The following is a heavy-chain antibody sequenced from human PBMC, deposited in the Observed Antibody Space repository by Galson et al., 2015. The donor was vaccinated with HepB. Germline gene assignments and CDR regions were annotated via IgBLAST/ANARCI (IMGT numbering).Heavy chain of an antibody. CDR2: IGALDGRT. Sequence: SCKASGYTFTRYGFAWVRQVPGQGLEWMGWIGALDGRTNYAQKFQGRLTLTTDTSSSTAYMELRSLRSDDTAIYYCARDLMLSAVARDWLDPWGQGTLVIVST. D-gene: IGHD3-16*02. V-gene: IGHV1-18*01. CDR1: GYTFTRYG. CDR3: ARDLMLSAVARDWLDP. J-gene: IGHJ5*02.